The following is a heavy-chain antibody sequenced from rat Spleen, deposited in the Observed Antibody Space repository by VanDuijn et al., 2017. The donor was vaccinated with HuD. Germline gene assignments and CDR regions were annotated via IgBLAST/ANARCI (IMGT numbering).Heavy chain of an antibody. J-gene: IGHJ2*01. Sequence: EVQLVESGGGLVQPGRSMRLSCSASGFTFSDYGMAWVRQGPTKGLEWVATISYGDSSGHSSTYYRDSVKGRFTISRDNAKSTLSLQMDSLRSEDTATYYCARRHYGYTDYFDYWGQGVMVTVSS. D-gene: IGHD1-6*01. CDR1: GFTFSDYG. CDR3: ARRHYGYTDYFDY. CDR2: ISYGDSSGHSST. V-gene: IGHV5-29*01.